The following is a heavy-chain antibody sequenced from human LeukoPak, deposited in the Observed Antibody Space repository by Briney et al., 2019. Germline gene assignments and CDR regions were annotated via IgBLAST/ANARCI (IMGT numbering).Heavy chain of an antibody. CDR2: IYYSGST. V-gene: IGHV4-30-4*01. D-gene: IGHD1-26*01. Sequence: SETLSLTCTVSGGSISSGDYYWSWIRQPPGKGLEWIGYIYYSGSTYYNPSLKSRVTISVDTSKNQFSLKLSSVTAADTAVYYCASVHTLWEVSGDYWGQAPLVTVSS. CDR1: GGSISSGDYY. CDR3: ASVHTLWEVSGDY. J-gene: IGHJ4*02.